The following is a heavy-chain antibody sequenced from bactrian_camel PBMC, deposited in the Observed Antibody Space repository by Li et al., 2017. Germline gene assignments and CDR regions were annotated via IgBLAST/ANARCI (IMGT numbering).Heavy chain of an antibody. V-gene: IGHV3S53*01. D-gene: IGHD1*01. CDR2: ITGDGST. CDR1: FFILDDFE. Sequence: HVQLVESGGGSVQTGGSLRLSCKPSFFILDDFEMMWYRQTPGNECELVASITGDGSTYYTDAVKGRFTISHDAAKNSIDLQTNSLKPDDTAVYYCAACRDRRYTYDRLVYTYWGQGTQVTVS. J-gene: IGHJ4*01. CDR3: AACRDRRYTYDRLVYTY.